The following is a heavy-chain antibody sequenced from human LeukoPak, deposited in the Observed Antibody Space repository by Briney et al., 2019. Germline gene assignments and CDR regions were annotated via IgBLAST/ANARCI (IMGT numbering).Heavy chain of an antibody. CDR2: ISHDGGNK. CDR1: GFAFSQFP. CDR3: AELGITMIGGV. D-gene: IGHD3-10*02. V-gene: IGHV3-30*18. J-gene: IGHJ6*04. Sequence: PGGSLRLSCVASGFAFSQFPVHWVRQAPGKRLEWVAFISHDGGNKKYGDSVKGRFTISRDNSKNTVYLQMNSLRPEDTALYYCAELGITMIGGVWGKGTTVTISS.